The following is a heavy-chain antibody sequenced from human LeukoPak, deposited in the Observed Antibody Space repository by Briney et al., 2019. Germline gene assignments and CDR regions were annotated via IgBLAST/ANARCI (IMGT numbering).Heavy chain of an antibody. V-gene: IGHV3-21*01. CDR1: GFTFSSYS. D-gene: IGHD3-10*01. J-gene: IGHJ3*02. CDR3: AKEGDYYGSESYRDGFDM. CDR2: ISSSSSYI. Sequence: GGSLRLSCAASGFTFSSYSMNWVRQAPGKGLEWVSSISSSSSYIYYADSVKGRFTISRDNAKNSLYLQMDSLRAEDTAVYYCAKEGDYYGSESYRDGFDMWGQGTMVTVSS.